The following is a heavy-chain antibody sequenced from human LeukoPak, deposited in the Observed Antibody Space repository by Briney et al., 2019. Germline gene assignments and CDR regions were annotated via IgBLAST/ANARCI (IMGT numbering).Heavy chain of an antibody. Sequence: PGGSLRLSCAVSGFTFGSEAMSWVRQSPARGLEWVASISPGGGTTYYADSVKGRFTISRDNSENTLYLQMNSLRAEDTAVYYCANTVVGYLDAFDIWGQGTMVTVSS. J-gene: IGHJ3*02. CDR2: ISPGGGTT. CDR1: GFTFGSEA. CDR3: ANTVVGYLDAFDI. D-gene: IGHD1-1*01. V-gene: IGHV3-23*01.